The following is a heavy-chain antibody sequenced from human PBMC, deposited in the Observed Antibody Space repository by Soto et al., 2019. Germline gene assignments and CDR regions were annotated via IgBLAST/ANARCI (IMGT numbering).Heavy chain of an antibody. CDR2: INPNGGST. D-gene: IGHD1-1*01. V-gene: IGHV1-46*01. Sequence: GASVKVSCKASGYIFINYHIHWVRQAPGQGLEWIGIINPNGGSTNYAQKFRGRVTMARDTSTSTVYMDLSSLRSDDTAVYYCARERGSGTTTYGMDVWGQGTTVTVSS. CDR3: ARERGSGTTTYGMDV. CDR1: GYIFINYH. J-gene: IGHJ6*02.